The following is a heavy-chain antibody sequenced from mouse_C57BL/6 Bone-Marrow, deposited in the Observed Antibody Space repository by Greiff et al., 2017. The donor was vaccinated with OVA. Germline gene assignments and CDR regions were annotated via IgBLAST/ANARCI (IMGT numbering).Heavy chain of an antibody. CDR2: ISSGGSYT. J-gene: IGHJ2*01. CDR1: GFTFGSYG. V-gene: IGHV5-6*02. Sequence: EVKLVESGGDLVKPGGSLKLSCAASGFTFGSYGMSWVRQTPDKRLEWVATISSGGSYTYYPDSVKGRFTISRDNAKNTLYLQMSSLKSEDTAMYYCARHGDYGSFFDYWGQGTTLTVSS. D-gene: IGHD1-1*01. CDR3: ARHGDYGSFFDY.